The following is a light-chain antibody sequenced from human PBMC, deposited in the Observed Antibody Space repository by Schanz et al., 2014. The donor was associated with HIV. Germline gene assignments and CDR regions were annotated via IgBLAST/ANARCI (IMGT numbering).Light chain of an antibody. V-gene: IGLV2-14*01. J-gene: IGLJ1*01. CDR3: SSYTTSSTPYV. CDR2: DVS. Sequence: QSALAQPASVSGSPGQSITISCTGTTSDVGGYNYVSWYQQHPDKAPKLMIYDVSNRPSGVPDRFSGSKSGNTASLTISGLQAEDEADYYCSSYTTSSTPYVFGTGTKLTVL. CDR1: TSDVGGYNY.